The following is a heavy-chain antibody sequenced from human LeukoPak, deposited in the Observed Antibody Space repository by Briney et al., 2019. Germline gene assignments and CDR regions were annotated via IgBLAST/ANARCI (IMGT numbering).Heavy chain of an antibody. CDR3: AKVPVFSLTISEVVTDDAFDI. J-gene: IGHJ3*02. Sequence: GGSLRLSCAASGFTFSNYAMHWVRQAPGKGLEYVSAISSNGGSKYYANSVKGRFTISRDNSKNTLYLQMGSLSAEDMAIYYCAKVPVFSLTISEVVTDDAFDIWGQGTIVTVSS. CDR1: GFTFSNYA. CDR2: ISSNGGSK. D-gene: IGHD3-3*01. V-gene: IGHV3-64*01.